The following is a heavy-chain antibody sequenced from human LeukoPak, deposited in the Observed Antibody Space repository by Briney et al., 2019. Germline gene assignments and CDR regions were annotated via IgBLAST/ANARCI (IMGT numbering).Heavy chain of an antibody. Sequence: PSETLSLTCTVSDGAIAGYSWSWIRQPPGKGLEWIGYIYYSGDTNYNPSLKSRVTISVDTSKNQFSLKLSSVTAADTAVYYCAAGVYYYYYMDVWGKGTTVTVSS. J-gene: IGHJ6*03. V-gene: IGHV4-59*01. D-gene: IGHD3-10*01. CDR3: AAGVYYYYYMDV. CDR2: IYYSGDT. CDR1: DGAIAGYS.